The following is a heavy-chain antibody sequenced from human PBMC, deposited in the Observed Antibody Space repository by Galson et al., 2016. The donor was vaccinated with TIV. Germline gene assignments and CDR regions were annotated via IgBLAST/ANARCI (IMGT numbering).Heavy chain of an antibody. J-gene: IGHJ4*02. V-gene: IGHV1-24*01. CDR1: GYTLTELS. CDR3: ATKGGL. Sequence: SVKVSCKVSGYTLTELSMHRLRQAPGKGLEWMGGVDPDDGETIYAQRFQGRVTITEDTSTDTAYMELNSLRSEDTAVYYCATKGGLWGQGTLVTVSS. CDR2: VDPDDGET.